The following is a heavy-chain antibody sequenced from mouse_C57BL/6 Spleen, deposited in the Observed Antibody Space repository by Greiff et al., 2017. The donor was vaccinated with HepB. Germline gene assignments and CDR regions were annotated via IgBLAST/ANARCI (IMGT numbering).Heavy chain of an antibody. CDR2: ISYDGSN. CDR3: ARVRYSNYHFDY. V-gene: IGHV3-6*01. J-gene: IGHJ2*01. CDR1: GYSITSGYY. D-gene: IGHD2-5*01. Sequence: DVKLQESGPGLVKPSQSLSLTCSVTGYSITSGYYWNWIRQFPGNKLEWMGYISYDGSNNYNPSLKNRISITRDTSKNQFFLKLNSVTTEDTATYYCARVRYSNYHFDYWGQGTTLTVSS.